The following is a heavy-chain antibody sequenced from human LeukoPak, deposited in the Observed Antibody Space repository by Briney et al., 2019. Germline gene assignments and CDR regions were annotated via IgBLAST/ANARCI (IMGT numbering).Heavy chain of an antibody. J-gene: IGHJ4*02. V-gene: IGHV3-20*04. CDR3: ARGPSGYHNT. D-gene: IGHD5-12*01. CDR1: GFTFDDYG. Sequence: GGSLRLSCAASGFTFDDYGMSWVRQAPGKGLEWVSDINWNGDSTGYADSVKGRFTISRDNAKNSLYLQMNSLRAEDTAVYYCARGPSGYHNTGGQGTLVTVSS. CDR2: INWNGDST.